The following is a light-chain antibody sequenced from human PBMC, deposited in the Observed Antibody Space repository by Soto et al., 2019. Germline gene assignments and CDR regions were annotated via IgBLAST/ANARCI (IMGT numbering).Light chain of an antibody. CDR1: QSVSSN. CDR2: GAS. Sequence: EIVMTQSPDTLSVSPGERATLSCRASQSVSSNLAWYQQKPGQAPRLLIYGASTRATGIPARFSGSGSGTDFTLTISSLEPEDFAVYYCQQRSYWLTFGEGTKVDI. CDR3: QQRSYWLT. V-gene: IGKV3-15*01. J-gene: IGKJ4*01.